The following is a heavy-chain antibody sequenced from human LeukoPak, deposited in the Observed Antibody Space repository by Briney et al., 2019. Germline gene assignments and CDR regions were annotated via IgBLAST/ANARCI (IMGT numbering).Heavy chain of an antibody. V-gene: IGHV1-2*02. CDR3: ATRFYDSSGYYYGY. J-gene: IGHJ4*02. CDR1: AYTFTGYY. Sequence: ASVTVSFKASAYTFTGYYMHWVRQAPGQGLEWMGGINPNSGGTNYAQKFQGRVTMTRDTSISTAYMELSRLRSDDTAVYYCATRFYDSSGYYYGYWGQGTLVTVSS. CDR2: INPNSGGT. D-gene: IGHD3-22*01.